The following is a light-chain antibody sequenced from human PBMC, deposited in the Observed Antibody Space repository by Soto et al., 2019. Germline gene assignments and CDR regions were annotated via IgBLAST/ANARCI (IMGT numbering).Light chain of an antibody. CDR3: QSYDSSLSGWV. J-gene: IGLJ3*02. CDR1: SSNIGAGYD. CDR2: GNS. Sequence: QSVLTQPPSVSGAPGQRVTISCTGSSSNIGAGYDVHWYQQLPGTAPKLLIYGNSNRPSGVPDRFSGSKSGTSASLAITGRRAEDEADYYCQSYDSSLSGWVFGGRTKLTVL. V-gene: IGLV1-40*01.